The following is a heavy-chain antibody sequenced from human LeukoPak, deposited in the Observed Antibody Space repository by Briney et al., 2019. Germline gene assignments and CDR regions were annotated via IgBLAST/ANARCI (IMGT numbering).Heavy chain of an antibody. J-gene: IGHJ4*02. CDR3: ARVSGSIAASDY. D-gene: IGHD6-13*01. CDR1: GYTFTGYH. V-gene: IGHV1-2*02. Sequence: AAVKVSCKASGYTFTGYHMHWVRQAPGQGLEWMGWINPNSGGTNYAQKFQGRVTMTRDTSISTAYMELSRLRSDDTAVYYCARVSGSIAASDYWGQGTLVTVSS. CDR2: INPNSGGT.